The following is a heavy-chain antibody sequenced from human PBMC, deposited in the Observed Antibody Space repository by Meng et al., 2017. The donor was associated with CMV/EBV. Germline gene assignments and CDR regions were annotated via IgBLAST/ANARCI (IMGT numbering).Heavy chain of an antibody. V-gene: IGHV1-2*02. D-gene: IGHD2-15*01. CDR2: INPNNGGT. J-gene: IGHJ6*02. CDR1: RYTLTGYY. Sequence: ASVKVSCKASRYTLTGYYIHWVRQAPGQGLEWMGWINPNNGGTNYTQKFQGRVTMTRDTSISTAYMELTRLRYDDTAVYYCARVDIVAAGFHYGMDVWGQGTTVTVSS. CDR3: ARVDIVAAGFHYGMDV.